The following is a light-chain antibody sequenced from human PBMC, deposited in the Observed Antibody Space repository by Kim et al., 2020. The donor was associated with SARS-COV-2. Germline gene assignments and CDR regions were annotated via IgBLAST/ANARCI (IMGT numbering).Light chain of an antibody. Sequence: EIVLTQSPGTLSLSPGERATLSCRASQSVSSSYLAWYQQKPGHAPRLLIYGASSRATGIPDRFSGSGSGTDFTLTINRLEPEDFAVYYCQQYGSSAWTFGQGTKVDIK. CDR2: GAS. CDR3: QQYGSSAWT. CDR1: QSVSSSY. J-gene: IGKJ1*01. V-gene: IGKV3-20*01.